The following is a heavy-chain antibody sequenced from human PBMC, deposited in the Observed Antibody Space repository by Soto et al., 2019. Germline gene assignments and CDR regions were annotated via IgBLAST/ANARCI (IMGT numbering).Heavy chain of an antibody. V-gene: IGHV1-69*08. CDR1: GTIFSRYT. J-gene: IGHJ6*01. CDR2: IIPILGET. CDR3: ARGLGGRMDD. D-gene: IGHD3-16*01. Sequence: QVQLVQSGAEVKKPGSSVRVSCKASGTIFSRYTISWVRQAPGQGLEWMGRIIPILGETNSAQKFQGRVTLTADKSTNTAYMELNSLRLEDTALYYCARGLGGRMDDW.